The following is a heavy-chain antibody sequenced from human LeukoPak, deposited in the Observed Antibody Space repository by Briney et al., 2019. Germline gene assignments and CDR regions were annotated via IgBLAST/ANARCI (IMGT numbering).Heavy chain of an antibody. CDR3: ARDGYSYGHIWYFDY. V-gene: IGHV3-23*01. CDR2: ISGSGGST. Sequence: PGGSLRLSCAASGFTFSSYAMSWVRQAPGKGLEWVSAISGSGGSTYYADSVKGRFTISRDNFKNTLYLQMNSLRAEDTAVYYCARDGYSYGHIWYFDYWGQGTLVTVSS. J-gene: IGHJ4*02. D-gene: IGHD5-18*01. CDR1: GFTFSSYA.